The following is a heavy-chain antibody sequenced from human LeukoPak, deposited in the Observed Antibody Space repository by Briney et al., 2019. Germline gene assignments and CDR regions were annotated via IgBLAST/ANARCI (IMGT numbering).Heavy chain of an antibody. D-gene: IGHD3-3*01. CDR2: ISSSSSYI. CDR1: GFTFSSYS. Sequence: GGSLRLSCAASGFTFSSYSMSWVRQAPGKGLEWVSSISSSSSYIYYADSVKGRFTISRDNAKNSLYLQMNSLRAEDTAVYYCASGVYDFWSGYYREVDYWGQGTLVTVSS. CDR3: ASGVYDFWSGYYREVDY. V-gene: IGHV3-21*01. J-gene: IGHJ4*02.